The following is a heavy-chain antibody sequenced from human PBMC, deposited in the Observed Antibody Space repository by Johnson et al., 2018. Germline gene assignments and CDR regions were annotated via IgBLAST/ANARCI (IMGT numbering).Heavy chain of an antibody. CDR1: GGTFSSYA. V-gene: IGHV1-69*01. Sequence: QVQLVESGAEVKKPGSSVKVSCKASGGTFSSYAISWVRQAPGQGLEWMGGIIPIFGTANYAQKFQGRVTITADESTGTAYMELSSLSAEDTAVYYCARDGNYYDSSGYHDAFDIWGQGTMVTVSS. D-gene: IGHD3-22*01. J-gene: IGHJ3*02. CDR2: IIPIFGTA. CDR3: ARDGNYYDSSGYHDAFDI.